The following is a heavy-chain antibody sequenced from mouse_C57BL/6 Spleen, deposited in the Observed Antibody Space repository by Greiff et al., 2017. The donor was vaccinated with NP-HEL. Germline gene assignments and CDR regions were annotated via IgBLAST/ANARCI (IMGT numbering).Heavy chain of an antibody. CDR1: GYAFSSYW. Sequence: VQLQQSGAELVKPGASVKISCKASGYAFSSYWMNWVKQRPGQGLEWIGQIYPGDGDTNYNGKFKGKATLTADNSSSTAYMPLSSLTSDDAAVYFGASGGGPFYAMDYWGQGTSVTVSS. V-gene: IGHV1-80*01. D-gene: IGHD3-3*01. CDR2: IYPGDGDT. J-gene: IGHJ4*01. CDR3: ASGGGPFYAMDY.